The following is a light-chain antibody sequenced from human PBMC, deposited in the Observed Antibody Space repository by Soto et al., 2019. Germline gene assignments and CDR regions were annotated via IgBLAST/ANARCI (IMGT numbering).Light chain of an antibody. CDR2: EDT. CDR1: GSVVGSYNL. Sequence: QSALTQSASVSGSPGRSITISCTGTGSVVGSYNLVSWYQQVPGKAPKLMVYEDTKRPSGVSNRFSGSKSGNSASLTISGLQAEDEADYYCCSYADSSRTLVFGGGTQLTVL. V-gene: IGLV2-23*01. CDR3: CSYADSSRTLV. J-gene: IGLJ2*01.